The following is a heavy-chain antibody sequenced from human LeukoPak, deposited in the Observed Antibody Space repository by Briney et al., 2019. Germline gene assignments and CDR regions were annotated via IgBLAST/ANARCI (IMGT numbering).Heavy chain of an antibody. CDR3: ARRRYNWNAIDY. D-gene: IGHD1-20*01. Sequence: KPGGSLRLSCAASGFTFSDYYMSWIRQAPGKGLEWVSYISSSGSTLYYADSVKGRITISRDNAKNSLYLQMNSLRAEDTAVYYCARRRYNWNAIDYWGQRTLVTVSS. J-gene: IGHJ4*02. V-gene: IGHV3-11*01. CDR2: ISSSGSTL. CDR1: GFTFSDYY.